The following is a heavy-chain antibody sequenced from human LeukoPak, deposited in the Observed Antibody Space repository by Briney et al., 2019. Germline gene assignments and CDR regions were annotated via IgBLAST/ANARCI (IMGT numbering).Heavy chain of an antibody. Sequence: GGSLRLSCAGSGFTFSRYTMNWVRQAPGQGLEWVSSISSSSNYIYYADSVKGRFTISRDNAKNSLYLQMNSLRAEDTAVYYCAELGITMIGGVWGKGTTVTISS. V-gene: IGHV3-21*01. D-gene: IGHD3-10*02. J-gene: IGHJ6*04. CDR3: AELGITMIGGV. CDR1: GFTFSRYT. CDR2: ISSSSNYI.